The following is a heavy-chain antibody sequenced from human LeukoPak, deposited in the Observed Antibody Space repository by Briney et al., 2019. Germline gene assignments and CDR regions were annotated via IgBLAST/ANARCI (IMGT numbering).Heavy chain of an antibody. CDR3: ARVPILPAEEPPTAGMDV. Sequence: GASVKVSCKASGYTFTGYYMHWVRQAPGQGLEWMGWINPNSGGTNYAQKFQGRVTMTRDTSISTAYMELSRLRSDDTAAYYCARVPILPAEEPPTAGMDVWGQGTTVTVSS. CDR2: INPNSGGT. CDR1: GYTFTGYY. J-gene: IGHJ6*02. V-gene: IGHV1-2*02. D-gene: IGHD1-14*01.